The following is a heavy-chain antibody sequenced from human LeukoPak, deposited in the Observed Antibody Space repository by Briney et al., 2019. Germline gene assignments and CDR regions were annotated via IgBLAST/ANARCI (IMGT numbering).Heavy chain of an antibody. J-gene: IGHJ5*02. V-gene: IGHV4-59*11. Sequence: PSETLSLTCTVSGGSIRSHHRSWIRQAPGKRLEWIGYTFYTGATYYNPSLRSRVTISIDTSKNQFSLKVTSVTTADTAVYYCAKRDRGGWFDPWGQGTLVTVSS. CDR3: AKRDRGGWFDP. D-gene: IGHD1-1*01. CDR1: GGSIRSHH. CDR2: TFYTGAT.